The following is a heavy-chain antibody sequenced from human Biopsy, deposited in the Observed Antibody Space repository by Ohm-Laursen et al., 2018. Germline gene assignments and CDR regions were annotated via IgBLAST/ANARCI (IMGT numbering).Heavy chain of an antibody. J-gene: IGHJ3*02. D-gene: IGHD3-22*01. CDR1: VGSLSSYY. V-gene: IGHV4-4*07. Sequence: SHTLSLTCTVSVGSLSSYYWSWIRQPAGKGLEWIGRIYSSGSTNYNPSLKSRVTLSMDTSKRQFSLKLCFVTAADPPVYYCARWTPEYDSSRYYLDAFDIWGQGSKVTVSS. CDR2: IYSSGST. CDR3: ARWTPEYDSSRYYLDAFDI.